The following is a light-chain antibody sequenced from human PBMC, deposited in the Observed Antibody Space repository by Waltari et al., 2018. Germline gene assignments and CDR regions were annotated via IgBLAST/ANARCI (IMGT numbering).Light chain of an antibody. Sequence: QSALTQPRSVSGSPGLSVTLSCTGTSGYVRGYNYVPWYQHPPGKAPKLLIYDVTKRPSGVPDRFSGSKSGNTASLTISGLQADDEADYYCCSYAGSIFIWVFGGGTKLTVL. J-gene: IGLJ3*02. CDR1: SGYVRGYNY. CDR3: CSYAGSIFIWV. CDR2: DVT. V-gene: IGLV2-11*01.